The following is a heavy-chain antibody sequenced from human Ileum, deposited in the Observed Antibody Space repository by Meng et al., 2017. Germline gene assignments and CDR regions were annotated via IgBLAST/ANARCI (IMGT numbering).Heavy chain of an antibody. J-gene: IGHJ4*02. Sequence: RLQAPSLGLLCPAGTLSRTCAVSSGSIRSNNCWSWVRQPRGSGLEWVWQMYHSGSAYYTSSLKRRITLSVDKSKSHFSLMMTSVTAAATVIFCCARHGGYFLDFWGQGTLVTVSS. D-gene: IGHD4-23*01. CDR3: ARHGGYFLDF. CDR2: MYHSGSA. V-gene: IGHV4-4*01. CDR1: SGSIRSNNC.